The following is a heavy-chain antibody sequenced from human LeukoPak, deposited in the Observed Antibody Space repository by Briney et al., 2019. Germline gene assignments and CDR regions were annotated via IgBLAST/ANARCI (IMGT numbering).Heavy chain of an antibody. V-gene: IGHV4-34*01. CDR2: INHSGST. J-gene: IGHJ6*03. CDR3: ARVGPPYYYYYYMDV. CDR1: GGSFSGYY. Sequence: SETLSLTCAVYGGSFSGYYWSWIRQPPGKGLEWIGEINHSGSTNYNPSLKSRVTISVDTSKNQFSLKLSSVTAADTAVYYCARVGPPYYYYYYMDVWGKGTTVTVSS. D-gene: IGHD3-16*01.